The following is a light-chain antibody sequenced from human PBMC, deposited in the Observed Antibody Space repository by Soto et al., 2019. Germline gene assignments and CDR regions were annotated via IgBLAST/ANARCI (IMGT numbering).Light chain of an antibody. V-gene: IGKV3-20*01. Sequence: EIVLTQSPGTLSLSPGERATLSCRASQSVSSSYLAWYQQKPGQAPRLLIYGASSRATGIPDRFSGSGSGTDFTLTISRLEPEDFAVYYCQQYGSSPTSTFGQGTKVDI. J-gene: IGKJ2*01. CDR3: QQYGSSPTST. CDR1: QSVSSSY. CDR2: GAS.